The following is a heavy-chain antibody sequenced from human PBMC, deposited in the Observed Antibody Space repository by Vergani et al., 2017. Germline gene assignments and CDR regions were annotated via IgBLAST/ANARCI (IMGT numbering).Heavy chain of an antibody. CDR1: GFTFSSYA. V-gene: IGHV3-23*01. CDR2: ISGSGGST. J-gene: IGHJ4*02. CDR3: AKDQGPRSSTSCSDY. D-gene: IGHD2-2*01. Sequence: EVQLLESGGGLVQPGGSLRLSCAASGFTFSSYAMSWVRQAPGKGLEWVSAISGSGGSTYYADSVKGRFTISRDNSKNTLYLQVNSLRAEDTAVYYCAKDQGPRSSTSCSDYWGQGTLVTVSS.